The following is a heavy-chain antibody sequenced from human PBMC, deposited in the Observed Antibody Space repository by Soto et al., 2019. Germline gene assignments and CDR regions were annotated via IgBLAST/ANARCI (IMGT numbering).Heavy chain of an antibody. CDR2: INPILSMS. J-gene: IGHJ4*02. V-gene: IGHV1-69*02. D-gene: IGHD3-10*01. Sequence: QVQLVQSGAEVRKPGSSVKVSCKASGDTFSFYSINWVRQAPGLGLEWMGRINPILSMSNYAQRFQGRVTMTAYQSTSTAYMELSGLRSEDTAIYYCASSYGSGYRAFDYWGQGALVTVSS. CDR1: GDTFSFYS. CDR3: ASSYGSGYRAFDY.